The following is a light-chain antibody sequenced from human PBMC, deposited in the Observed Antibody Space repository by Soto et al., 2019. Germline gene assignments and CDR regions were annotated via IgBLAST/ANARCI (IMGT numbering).Light chain of an antibody. Sequence: EIVLTQSPGTLSLTQGERATLSCRASQSVSNNYLAWYQQKPGQAPRLLIYGASNRATGIPDRFSGSGSGTEFTLTISSLQSEDFAVYYCLQYNNWWTFGQGTKADIK. V-gene: IGKV3D-15*01. CDR1: QSVSNN. J-gene: IGKJ1*01. CDR2: GAS. CDR3: LQYNNWWT.